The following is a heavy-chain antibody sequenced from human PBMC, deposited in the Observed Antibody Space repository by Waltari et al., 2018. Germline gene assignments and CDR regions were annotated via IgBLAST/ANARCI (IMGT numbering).Heavy chain of an antibody. CDR1: GGSISSYY. D-gene: IGHD3-3*01. Sequence: QVQLQESGPGLVKPSETLSLTCTVSGGSISSYYWSWNRQPPGTGLELIGYTYYRGSTNYNPSLKSRVTISVDTSKNQFSLKLRSVTAADTAVYYWARHAPVEWFSSGYYYDYWGQGTLVTVSA. V-gene: IGHV4-59*08. CDR2: TYYRGST. J-gene: IGHJ4*02. CDR3: ARHAPVEWFSSGYYYDY.